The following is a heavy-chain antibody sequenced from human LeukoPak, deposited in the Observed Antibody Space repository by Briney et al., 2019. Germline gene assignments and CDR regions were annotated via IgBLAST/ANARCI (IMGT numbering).Heavy chain of an antibody. J-gene: IGHJ4*02. CDR1: GITFSSYW. CDR2: IKQDGSEK. CDR3: ARGGSLTMIVVIYYFDY. Sequence: GGSLRLSCAASGITFSSYWMSWVRQAPGKGLEWVANIKQDGSEKYYVDSVKGRFTISRDNAKNSLYLQMNSLRAEDTAVYYCARGGSLTMIVVIYYFDYWGQGTLVTVSS. V-gene: IGHV3-7*01. D-gene: IGHD3-22*01.